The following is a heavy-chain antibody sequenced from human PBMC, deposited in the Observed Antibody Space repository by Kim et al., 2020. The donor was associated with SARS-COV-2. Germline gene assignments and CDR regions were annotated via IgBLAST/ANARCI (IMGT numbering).Heavy chain of an antibody. J-gene: IGHJ4*02. CDR3: ARLYSARPDY. V-gene: IGHV4-39*01. D-gene: IGHD5-12*01. Sequence: SQTLSLTCTVSGVSMSRSSDYWGWIRQPPGKGLEWIGSMYYSGSTYYNPSLKSRVTISGDTSKNQFSLKMTSVTAADTAVYYCARLYSARPDYWGQGTLV. CDR1: GVSMSRSSDY. CDR2: MYYSGST.